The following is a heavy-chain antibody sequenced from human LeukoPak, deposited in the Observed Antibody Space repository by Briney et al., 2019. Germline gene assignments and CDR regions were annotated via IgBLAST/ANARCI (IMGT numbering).Heavy chain of an antibody. CDR1: GFTFSSYA. CDR2: ISYDGSNK. CDR3: ARVGPDCSSTSCYRWFDP. J-gene: IGHJ5*02. Sequence: GRSLRLSCAASGFTFSSYAMHWVRQAPGKGLEWVAVISYDGSNKYYADSVKGRFTISRDNSKNTLYLQMNSLRAEDTAVYYCARVGPDCSSTSCYRWFDPWGQGTLVTVSS. D-gene: IGHD2-2*01. V-gene: IGHV3-30-3*01.